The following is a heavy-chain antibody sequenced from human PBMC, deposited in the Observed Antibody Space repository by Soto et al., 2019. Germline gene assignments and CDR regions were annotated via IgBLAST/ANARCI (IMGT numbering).Heavy chain of an antibody. J-gene: IGHJ6*02. CDR3: ARSGDIVVVPAASGMDV. CDR1: GYSFTIYW. V-gene: IGHV5-51*01. CDR2: IYPGDSDT. Sequence: GESLKISWKGSGYSFTIYWIGWVRQMPGKGLEWMGIIYPGDSDTRYSPSFQGQVTISADKSISTAYLQWSSLKASDTAMYYCARSGDIVVVPAASGMDVWGQGTTVTVSS. D-gene: IGHD2-2*01.